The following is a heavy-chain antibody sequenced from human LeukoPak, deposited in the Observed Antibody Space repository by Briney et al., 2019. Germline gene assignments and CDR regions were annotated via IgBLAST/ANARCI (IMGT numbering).Heavy chain of an antibody. J-gene: IGHJ4*02. Sequence: GGSLRLSCAASGCTFSSYSMNWVRQAPGKGLEWVSSISSSSSYIYYADSVKGRFTISRDHAKNSLYLEMTSLRAEDTAVYYCASDAPAGKDYWGQGTLVTVSS. CDR3: ASDAPAGKDY. CDR2: ISSSSSYI. D-gene: IGHD1-1*01. V-gene: IGHV3-21*01. CDR1: GCTFSSYS.